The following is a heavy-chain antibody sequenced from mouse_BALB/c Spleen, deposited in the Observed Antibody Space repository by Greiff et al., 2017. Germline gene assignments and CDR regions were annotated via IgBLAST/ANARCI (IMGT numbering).Heavy chain of an antibody. CDR1: GYTFTSYW. Sequence: QVQLPQPGAELVRPGASVKLSCKASGYTFTSYWINWVKQRPGQGLEWIGNIYPSDSYTNYNQKFKDKATLTVDKSSSTAYMQLSSPTSEDSAVYYCTRSRRFPFDYWGQGTTLTVSS. CDR3: TRSRRFPFDY. V-gene: IGHV1-69*02. J-gene: IGHJ2*01. CDR2: IYPSDSYT.